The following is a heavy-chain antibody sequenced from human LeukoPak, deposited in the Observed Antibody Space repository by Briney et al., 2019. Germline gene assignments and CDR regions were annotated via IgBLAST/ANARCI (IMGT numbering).Heavy chain of an antibody. CDR3: AKDIGSTSWYLGN. D-gene: IGHD2-2*01. Sequence: PGRSLRLSCAASGFTFDDYAMHWVRQAPGKGLEWVSGISWNSVSIAYADSVKGRFTISRDNAKNSLYLEMNGLRTDDTALYYCAKDIGSTSWYLGNWGQGTLVTVSS. V-gene: IGHV3-9*01. CDR1: GFTFDDYA. CDR2: ISWNSVSI. J-gene: IGHJ4*02.